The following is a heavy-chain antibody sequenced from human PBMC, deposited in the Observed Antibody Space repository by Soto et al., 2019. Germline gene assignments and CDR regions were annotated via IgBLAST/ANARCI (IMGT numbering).Heavy chain of an antibody. D-gene: IGHD5-18*01. J-gene: IGHJ4*02. V-gene: IGHV4-59*08. Sequence: QVQLQESGPGLVKPSETLSLTCTVSGGSISSYYWTWIRQPPGKGLEWIAYIYYSGSTNYNPSLRSRVTISVDTSKNQFSLKLSSVTAAATAVYYCATGYTFFDYWGQGTLVSVSS. CDR3: ATGYTFFDY. CDR1: GGSISSYY. CDR2: IYYSGST.